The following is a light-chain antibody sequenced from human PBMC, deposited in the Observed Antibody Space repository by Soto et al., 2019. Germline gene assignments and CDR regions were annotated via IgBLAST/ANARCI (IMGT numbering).Light chain of an antibody. CDR1: QGISNY. V-gene: IGKV1-27*01. CDR3: QKYDSAPLT. Sequence: IQMTQSRWCGSASVWERVTMTWRASQGISNYLAWYQQKPGKVPKLLIYAASTLQSGIPSRFSGSGSGTDFTLTISSLQPEDVATYYCQKYDSAPLTFGQGTKVDIK. J-gene: IGKJ1*01. CDR2: AAS.